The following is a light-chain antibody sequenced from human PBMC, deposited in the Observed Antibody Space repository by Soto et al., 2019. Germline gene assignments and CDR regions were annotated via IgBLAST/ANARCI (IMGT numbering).Light chain of an antibody. J-gene: IGKJ1*01. V-gene: IGKV4-1*01. CDR1: QSVFYSSNNKNY. CDR3: QQYHTTSWT. Sequence: DIVMTQSPDSLAVSLGERATIHCKSSQSVFYSSNNKNYLAWYQQKPGQPPKLLIYWAPTRESGIPDRFSGGGSGTDFTLTINSLQAEDVAVYYCQQYHTTSWTFGQGTRVEIK. CDR2: WAP.